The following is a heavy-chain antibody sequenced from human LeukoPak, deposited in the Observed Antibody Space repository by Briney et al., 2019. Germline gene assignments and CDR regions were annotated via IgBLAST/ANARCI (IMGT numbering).Heavy chain of an antibody. J-gene: IGHJ3*02. CDR3: ARVVYSSSWYGSTLDAFDI. Sequence: GGSLRLSCAASGFTSSNVWMSWVRQAPGKGLEWVGRIKTKSDGGTKDYAAPVKGRFTISRDDSKNTLYLQMNSLKTEDTAVYYCARVVYSSSWYGSTLDAFDIWGQGTMVTVSS. D-gene: IGHD6-13*01. V-gene: IGHV3-15*01. CDR1: GFTSSNVW. CDR2: IKTKSDGGTK.